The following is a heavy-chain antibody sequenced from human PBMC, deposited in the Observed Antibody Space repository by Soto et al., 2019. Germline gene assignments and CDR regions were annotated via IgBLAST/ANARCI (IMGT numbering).Heavy chain of an antibody. J-gene: IGHJ4*02. Sequence: VQLVESGGGLVKPGGSLRLSCAASGFTFSSYGMHWVRQAPGKGLEWVAVISYDGSNKYYADSVKGRFTISRDNSKNTLHLQMNSLRAEDTAVYYCAKDPLVEATQYYFDYWRQGTLVTVSS. CDR1: GFTFSSYG. D-gene: IGHD1-26*01. V-gene: IGHV3-30*18. CDR3: AKDPLVEATQYYFDY. CDR2: ISYDGSNK.